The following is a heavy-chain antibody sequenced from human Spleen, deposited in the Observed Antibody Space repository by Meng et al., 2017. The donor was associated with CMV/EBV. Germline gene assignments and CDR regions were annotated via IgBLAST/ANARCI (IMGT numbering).Heavy chain of an antibody. Sequence: GESLKISCAASGFTFSSYGMHWVRHAPGKGLERVAFIRYDGSNKYYADSVKGQFTISRDNAKNSLYLQMNSLRAEDTAVYYCARDLSSDANYYYYYGMDVWGQGTTVTVSS. CDR2: IRYDGSNK. CDR1: GFTFSSYG. D-gene: IGHD2/OR15-2a*01. J-gene: IGHJ6*02. CDR3: ARDLSSDANYYYYYGMDV. V-gene: IGHV3-30*02.